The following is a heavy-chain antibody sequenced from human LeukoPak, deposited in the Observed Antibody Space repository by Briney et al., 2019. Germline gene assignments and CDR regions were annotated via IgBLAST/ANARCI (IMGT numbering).Heavy chain of an antibody. CDR2: IYSGGST. V-gene: IGHV3-66*04. CDR3: ARRAGAYSHPYDY. J-gene: IGHJ4*02. D-gene: IGHD4/OR15-4a*01. Sequence: GGSLRLSCAASGFNVSSNCLSWVRQAPGKGLEWVSVIYSGGSTYYADSVKGRFTISRDNSKNTLYLQMNSLRAEDTAVYYCARRAGAYSHPYDYWGQGTLVTVSS. CDR1: GFNVSSNC.